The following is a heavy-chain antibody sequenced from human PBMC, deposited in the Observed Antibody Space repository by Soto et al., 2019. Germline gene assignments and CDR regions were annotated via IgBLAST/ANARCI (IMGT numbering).Heavy chain of an antibody. D-gene: IGHD3-10*01. CDR3: ARGWFGPDV. J-gene: IGHJ6*04. Sequence: EVQLVESGGGLVQPGGSLRLSCAASGFTLSGRSMHWVRQAPGKGLVWVSGIDNAGTDSTYADSVKGRFTSSRDNAKNMLYLQMNSRRVEDTAVYYCARGWFGPDVWGKGTTVTVSS. CDR2: IDNAGTDS. CDR1: GFTLSGRS. V-gene: IGHV3-74*01.